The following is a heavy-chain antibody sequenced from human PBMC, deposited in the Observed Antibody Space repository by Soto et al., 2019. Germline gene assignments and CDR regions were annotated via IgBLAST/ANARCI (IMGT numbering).Heavy chain of an antibody. CDR1: GFTFSSYG. D-gene: IGHD6-19*01. Sequence: PGGSLRLSCAASGFTFSSYGMHWVRQAPGKGLEWVAVISYDGSNKYYADSVKGRFTISRDNSKNTLYLQMNSLRAEDTAVYYCAKDGERARGWYPLSHFDYWGQGTLVTVSS. V-gene: IGHV3-30*18. CDR2: ISYDGSNK. CDR3: AKDGERARGWYPLSHFDY. J-gene: IGHJ4*02.